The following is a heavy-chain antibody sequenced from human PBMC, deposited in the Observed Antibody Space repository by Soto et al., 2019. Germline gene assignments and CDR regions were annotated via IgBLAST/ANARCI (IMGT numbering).Heavy chain of an antibody. CDR1: GGSISSYY. CDR3: ASHFISNDYFDY. J-gene: IGHJ4*02. CDR2: IYYSGST. V-gene: IGHV4-59*01. Sequence: SETLSLTCTVSGGSISSYYLSWIRQPPGKGLEWIGYIYYSGSTNYNPSLKSRVTISVDTSKNQFSLKLSSVTAADTAVYYCASHFISNDYFDYWGQGTLVTVSS. D-gene: IGHD3-10*01.